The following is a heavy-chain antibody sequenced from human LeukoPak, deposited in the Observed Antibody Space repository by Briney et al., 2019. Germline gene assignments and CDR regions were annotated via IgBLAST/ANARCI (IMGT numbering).Heavy chain of an antibody. D-gene: IGHD6-13*01. J-gene: IGHJ4*02. Sequence: SETLSLTCAVYGGSFSGYYWSWIRQPPGKGLEWIGEINHSGSTNYNPSLKSRVTISVDTSKNQFSLKLRSVTAADTAVYYCARPRIAAAGTPFDYWGQGTLVTVSS. CDR3: ARPRIAAAGTPFDY. V-gene: IGHV4-34*01. CDR2: INHSGST. CDR1: GGSFSGYY.